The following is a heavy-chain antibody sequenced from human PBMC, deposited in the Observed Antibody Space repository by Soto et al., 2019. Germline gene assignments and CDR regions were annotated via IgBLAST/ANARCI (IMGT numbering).Heavy chain of an antibody. Sequence: SETLSLTCTVSGGSISTYYWTWIRQPPGKGLEWIGYISYSGSTNYNHSLKSRLTISLNTSKKHFSLKLSSVTAADTAVYYCARGTRATQYYYYFYGMDVWGQGTTVTVSS. CDR1: GGSISTYY. J-gene: IGHJ6*02. CDR3: ARGTRATQYYYYFYGMDV. CDR2: ISYSGST. V-gene: IGHV4-59*01.